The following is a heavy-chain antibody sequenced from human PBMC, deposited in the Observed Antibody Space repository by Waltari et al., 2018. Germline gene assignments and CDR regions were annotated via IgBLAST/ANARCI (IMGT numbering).Heavy chain of an antibody. Sequence: QVQLQESGPGLVKPSQTLSLTCTVSGGSISSGSYYWSWIRQPAGKGLEWNGRIYTSGSTNYNPSLKSRVTISVDTSKNQFSLKLSSVTAADTAVYYCARDHDFWSGYYDYWGQGTLVTVSS. CDR2: IYTSGST. D-gene: IGHD3-3*01. V-gene: IGHV4-61*02. CDR3: ARDHDFWSGYYDY. CDR1: GGSISSGSYY. J-gene: IGHJ4*02.